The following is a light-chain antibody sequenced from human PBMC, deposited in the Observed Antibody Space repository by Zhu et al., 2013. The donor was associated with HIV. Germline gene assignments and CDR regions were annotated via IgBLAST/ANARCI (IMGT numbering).Light chain of an antibody. CDR3: QQYYTTPFT. J-gene: IGKJ3*01. V-gene: IGKV4-1*01. CDR2: WAS. CDR1: QNLLYSSDNKNY. Sequence: DIVMTQSPDSLAVSLGERATINCKSSQNLLYSSDNKNYLAWYQQKPGQPPKLLIYWASTRESGVPDRFSGSGSGTDFTLTISSLQAEDVAVYYCQQYYTTPFTFGPGTKVDIK.